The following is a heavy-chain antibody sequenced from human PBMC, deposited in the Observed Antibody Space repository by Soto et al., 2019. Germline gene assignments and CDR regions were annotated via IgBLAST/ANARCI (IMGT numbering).Heavy chain of an antibody. J-gene: IGHJ4*02. D-gene: IGHD3-22*01. CDR2: ISVSSTYA. CDR3: AKDMWGYYYDSSGPLH. V-gene: IGHV3-11*06. CDR1: GFTFSDYY. Sequence: VGSLRLSCAASGFTFSDYYMSWIRQAPGKGLECVAYISVSSTYANYADSVKGRFTISRDNSKNTLYLQMNSLRAEDTAVYYCAKDMWGYYYDSSGPLHWGQGTLVTVSS.